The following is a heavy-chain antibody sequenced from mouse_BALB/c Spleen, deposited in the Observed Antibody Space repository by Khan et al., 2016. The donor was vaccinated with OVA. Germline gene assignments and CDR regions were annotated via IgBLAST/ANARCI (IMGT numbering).Heavy chain of an antibody. J-gene: IGHJ4*01. D-gene: IGHD2-14*01. Sequence: VQLVESGPGLVVPSQSLSITCTVSGFSLSRYNIHWVRQPPGKGLEWLGMIWGGGGTDYNSTLKSSLSLSKDNSKSQVSLQMNSLQTDDTAMYFCARAYYRYDGYYAMDYWGQGTSVTVSS. CDR3: ARAYYRYDGYYAMDY. CDR2: IWGGGGT. V-gene: IGHV2-6-4*01. CDR1: GFSLSRYN.